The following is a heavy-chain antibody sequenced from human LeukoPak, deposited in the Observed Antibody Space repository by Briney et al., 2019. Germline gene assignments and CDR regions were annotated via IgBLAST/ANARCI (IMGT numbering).Heavy chain of an antibody. CDR1: GGSISSYY. V-gene: IGHV4-4*07. J-gene: IGHJ4*02. CDR3: AKGGAWLDY. Sequence: TSETLSLTCTVSGGSISSYYWSWIRQPAGKGLEWIGRIYTTGSTNYNSSLKSRVIMSVDTSKNQFSLKLSSVTAADTAVYYCAKGGAWLDYWGQGTLVTVSS. D-gene: IGHD4/OR15-4a*01. CDR2: IYTTGST.